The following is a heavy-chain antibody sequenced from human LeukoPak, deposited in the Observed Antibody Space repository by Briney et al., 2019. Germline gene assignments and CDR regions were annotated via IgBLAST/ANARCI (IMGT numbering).Heavy chain of an antibody. CDR3: ARVTCGDAICHIRRLYSYFHMDV. Sequence: SETLSLTCTVSGYSISSPYYWGWTRQPPGKGLEWIGSIYYSGSTYYNPSLKSRVTISVDTSKNQISLNVNSVTAADTAVYYCARVTCGDAICHIRRLYSYFHMDVWGKGTTVTVSS. J-gene: IGHJ6*03. V-gene: IGHV4-38-2*02. CDR1: GYSISSPYY. CDR2: IYYSGST. D-gene: IGHD2-21*01.